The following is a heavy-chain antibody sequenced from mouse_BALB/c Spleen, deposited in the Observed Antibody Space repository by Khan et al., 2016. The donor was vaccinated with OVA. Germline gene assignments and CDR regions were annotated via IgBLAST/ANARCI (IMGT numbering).Heavy chain of an antibody. CDR2: IWSDGRT. V-gene: IGHV2-6-1*01. J-gene: IGHJ4*01. Sequence: VQLQESGPGLVAPSQSLSITCTISGFSLTNYGIHWVSQPPGKGLEWLVVIWSDGRTTYHSALKSRLTITNDNSKSQVFLKMNSLQTDDTAIYFCARQPYYHYNVMDYWGQGTSVTVSS. D-gene: IGHD2-10*01. CDR3: ARQPYYHYNVMDY. CDR1: GFSLTNYG.